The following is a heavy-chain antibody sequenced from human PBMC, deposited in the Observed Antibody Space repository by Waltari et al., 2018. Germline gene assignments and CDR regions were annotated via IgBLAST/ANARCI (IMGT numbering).Heavy chain of an antibody. V-gene: IGHV3-48*03. CDR1: GFTVSTYE. CDR2: ISSSAGII. D-gene: IGHD2-21*02. Sequence: EVQLVESGGGLVQPGGSLRLCCSASGFTVSTYERDWVRQAPGKGLEWISYISSSAGIIYYADSVEGRFTISRDNTKNSVYLQMNNLRVEDTALYYCAREGYGGDSDAFDIWGRGTMVTVSS. CDR3: AREGYGGDSDAFDI. J-gene: IGHJ3*02.